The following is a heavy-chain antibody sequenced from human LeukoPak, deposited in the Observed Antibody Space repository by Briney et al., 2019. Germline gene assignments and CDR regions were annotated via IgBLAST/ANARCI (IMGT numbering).Heavy chain of an antibody. V-gene: IGHV3-9*01. J-gene: IGHJ4*02. D-gene: IGHD5-12*01. CDR3: ARGGYSFDY. CDR1: GFTFDNYA. CDR2: ITWNSGGI. Sequence: GGSLRLSCAASGFTFDNYAMHWVRQTPGKGLEWVSGITWNSGGIGYADSVKGRFTISRDNAKSSLFLQMHSLRVEDTAVYYCARGGYSFDYLGQGTLVTVSS.